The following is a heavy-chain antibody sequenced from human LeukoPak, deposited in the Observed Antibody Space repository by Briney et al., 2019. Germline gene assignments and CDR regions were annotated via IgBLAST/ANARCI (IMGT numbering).Heavy chain of an antibody. Sequence: GGSLRLSCAASGFSFSDYYMSWIRQAPGKGLEWVSYISSSGSTIYYADSVKGRFTISRDNAKNSLYLQMNSLRAEDTAVYYCARAPVGYGSGSYYNSRFFDYWGQGTLVTVSS. J-gene: IGHJ4*02. CDR3: ARAPVGYGSGSYYNSRFFDY. CDR2: ISSSGSTI. D-gene: IGHD3-10*01. CDR1: GFSFSDYY. V-gene: IGHV3-11*01.